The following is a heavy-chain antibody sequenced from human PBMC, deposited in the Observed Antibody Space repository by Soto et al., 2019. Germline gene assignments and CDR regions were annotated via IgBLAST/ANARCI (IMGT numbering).Heavy chain of an antibody. CDR3: ARDILSAGPRATYAFDV. CDR2: INPDHGNT. D-gene: IGHD2-8*02. CDR1: GFTFSDHL. Sequence: QVQLVQSGAEVRKPGASVNISCSASGFTFSDHLINWVRQVPGQSLEWMGWINPDHGNTKYSQPFQCRVTISRHSSASMVHVEVTDPTTEDPAVFYCARDILSAGPRATYAFDVWGQGTMLTVSS. V-gene: IGHV1-3*01. J-gene: IGHJ3*01.